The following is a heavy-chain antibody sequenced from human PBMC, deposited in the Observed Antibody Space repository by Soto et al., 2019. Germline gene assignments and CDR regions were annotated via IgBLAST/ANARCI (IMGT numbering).Heavy chain of an antibody. CDR1: GYTFTSYY. D-gene: IGHD3-16*01. Sequence: QVQLVQSGAEVKKPGASVKISCKTSGYTFTSYYLYWVRQAPGQGLEWMGIINPSGGHTNYAQKFHGRVTMTRDTSTSTVYMELSSLRSEDTAVYYCARGSHVEYNWFDPWGQGTVVTVSS. CDR3: ARGSHVEYNWFDP. J-gene: IGHJ5*02. V-gene: IGHV1-46*01. CDR2: INPSGGHT.